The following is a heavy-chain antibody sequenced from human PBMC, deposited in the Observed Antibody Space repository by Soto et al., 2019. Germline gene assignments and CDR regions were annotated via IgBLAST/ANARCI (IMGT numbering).Heavy chain of an antibody. Sequence: PGESLKISCESSGYSFTSYWIGWVRQMPGRGLEWMGIIYPGDSDTRYSPSFQGQVTISADKSISTAYLQWSSLKASDTAMYYCARHGSSGWPEYYYYGMDVWGQGTTVTVSS. V-gene: IGHV5-51*01. J-gene: IGHJ6*02. CDR2: IYPGDSDT. D-gene: IGHD6-19*01. CDR3: ARHGSSGWPEYYYYGMDV. CDR1: GYSFTSYW.